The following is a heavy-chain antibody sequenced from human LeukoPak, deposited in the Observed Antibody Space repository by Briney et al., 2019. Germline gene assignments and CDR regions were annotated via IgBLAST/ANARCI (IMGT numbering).Heavy chain of an antibody. J-gene: IGHJ6*02. CDR2: IWYDGSNK. D-gene: IGHD2-21*01. CDR3: AREEGIKYYYYGMDV. Sequence: GGSLRLPCAASGFTFSSYGMHWVRQAPGKGLEWVAVIWYDGSNKYYADSVKGRFTISRDNSKNTLYLQMNSLRAEDTAVYYCAREEGIKYYYYGMDVWGQGTTVTVSS. CDR1: GFTFSSYG. V-gene: IGHV3-33*08.